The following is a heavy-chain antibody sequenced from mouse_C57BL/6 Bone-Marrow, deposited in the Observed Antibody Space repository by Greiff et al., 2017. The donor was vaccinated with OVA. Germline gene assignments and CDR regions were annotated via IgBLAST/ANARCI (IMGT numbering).Heavy chain of an antibody. Sequence: EVKLVESGGGLVKPGGSLKLSCAASGFTFSDYGMHWVRQAPEKGLEWVAYISSGSSTIYYADTVKGRFTISRDNAKNTLFLQMTSLRSEDTAMDYCARRGNYGSSYYAWFAYWGQGTLVTVSA. V-gene: IGHV5-17*01. J-gene: IGHJ3*01. CDR2: ISSGSSTI. CDR3: ARRGNYGSSYYAWFAY. D-gene: IGHD1-1*01. CDR1: GFTFSDYG.